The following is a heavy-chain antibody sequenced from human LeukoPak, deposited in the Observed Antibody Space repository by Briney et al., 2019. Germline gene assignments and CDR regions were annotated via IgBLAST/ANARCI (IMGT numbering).Heavy chain of an antibody. Sequence: GGSLRLSCAASGFTFSSYWMNWVRQAPGKGLEWVAAISYDGSNKYYADSVKGRFTISRDNSKNTLYLQMNSLRAEDTAVYYCAKEYSSGWPFDYWGQGTLVTVSS. V-gene: IGHV3-30*18. CDR2: ISYDGSNK. J-gene: IGHJ4*02. CDR3: AKEYSSGWPFDY. D-gene: IGHD6-19*01. CDR1: GFTFSSYW.